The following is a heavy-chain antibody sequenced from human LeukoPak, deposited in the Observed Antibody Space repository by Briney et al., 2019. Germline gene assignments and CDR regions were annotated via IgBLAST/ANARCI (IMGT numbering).Heavy chain of an antibody. Sequence: SETLSLACTVSGGSISSSSYDWGWIRQRPGKGLEWNGRIYYSGSTYYNPSLKSRVTISVDTSKNQFSLKLSSVTAADTAVYYCARRITYYYDSSGYYRTTQFNWFDPWGQGTLVTVSS. D-gene: IGHD3-22*01. CDR3: ARRITYYYDSSGYYRTTQFNWFDP. CDR2: IYYSGST. CDR1: GGSISSSSYD. V-gene: IGHV4-39*07. J-gene: IGHJ5*02.